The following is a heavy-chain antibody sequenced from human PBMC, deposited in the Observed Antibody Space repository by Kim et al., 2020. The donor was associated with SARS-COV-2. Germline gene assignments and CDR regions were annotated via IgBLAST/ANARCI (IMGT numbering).Heavy chain of an antibody. CDR1: GGSISSSSYY. D-gene: IGHD3-9*01. CDR2: IYYSGST. V-gene: IGHV4-39*01. Sequence: SETLSLTCTVSGGSISSSSYYWGWIRQPPGKGLEWIGSIYYSGSTYYNPSLKSRVTISVDTSKNQFSLKLSSVTAADTAVYYCARHTSLRYFDWLRTLDAFDIWGQGTMVTVSS. J-gene: IGHJ3*02. CDR3: ARHTSLRYFDWLRTLDAFDI.